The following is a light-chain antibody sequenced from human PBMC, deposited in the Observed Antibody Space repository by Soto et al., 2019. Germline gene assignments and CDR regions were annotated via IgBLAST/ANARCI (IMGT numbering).Light chain of an antibody. CDR3: QQLNSYPIT. Sequence: DIQLTQAPSFLSASAGYRVSITCRASQAISSYLAWYQQKPGRAPKLLIYAASTLQSGVPSRFSGSGSGTEFTLTITSLQPEDFATYYCQQLNSYPITFGQGTRLEIK. CDR2: AAS. CDR1: QAISSY. J-gene: IGKJ5*01. V-gene: IGKV1-9*01.